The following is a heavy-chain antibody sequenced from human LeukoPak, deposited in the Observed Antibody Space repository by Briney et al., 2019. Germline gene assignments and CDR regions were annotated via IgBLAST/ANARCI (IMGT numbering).Heavy chain of an antibody. D-gene: IGHD5-12*01. CDR3: ASNVDIVARKEYFQH. V-gene: IGHV1-2*02. Sequence: ASVKVSCKASGYTFTGYYMHWVRQAPGQGLEWMGWINPNSGGTNYAQKFQGRVTMTRDTSISTAYMELSRLRSDDTAVYYCASNVDIVARKEYFQHWGQGTLVTVSS. J-gene: IGHJ1*01. CDR1: GYTFTGYY. CDR2: INPNSGGT.